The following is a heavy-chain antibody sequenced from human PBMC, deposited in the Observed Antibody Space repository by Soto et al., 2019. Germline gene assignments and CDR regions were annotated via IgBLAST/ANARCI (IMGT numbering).Heavy chain of an antibody. D-gene: IGHD3-22*01. J-gene: IGHJ4*02. CDR3: ARGYYESSDYYVGSPAFEY. CDR2: IYSSGTT. Sequence: QVQLQESGPGLVKASQTLSLTCTVFGGSIAGGDYYWAWIRQPPGRGLEWIGYIYSSGTTYYNPSLKGRLTISLAQSQVSLKLTSVTATDTGVYYCARGYYESSDYYVGSPAFEYWGQGARVSVYS. V-gene: IGHV4-30-4*01. CDR1: GGSIAGGDYY.